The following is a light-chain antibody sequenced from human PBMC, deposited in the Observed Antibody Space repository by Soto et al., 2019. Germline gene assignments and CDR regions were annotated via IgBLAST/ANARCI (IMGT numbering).Light chain of an antibody. CDR2: KAS. J-gene: IGKJ1*01. Sequence: DIQMTQSPPTLSASVGDRVTITCRASQSISSWLAWYQQKAGTAPKLLIYKASSLETGVPSRFSGSGSGTEFPLTISRLQPVEFATYYCQQYNSYPAMVGEGTKVELK. CDR1: QSISSW. V-gene: IGKV1-5*03. CDR3: QQYNSYPAM.